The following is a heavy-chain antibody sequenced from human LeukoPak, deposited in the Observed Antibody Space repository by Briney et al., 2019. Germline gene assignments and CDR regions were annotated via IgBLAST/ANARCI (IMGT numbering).Heavy chain of an antibody. CDR3: ARDRKVEPLPDK. Sequence: GGSLRLSCTASGFTFSSYTMNWVRQAPGKGLEWVASVSSTSFHIYYADSVKGRFTISRDNAKNSLYLQLNSLRAEDTAVYYCARDRKVEPLPDKWGQGILVTVSS. CDR1: GFTFSSYT. J-gene: IGHJ4*02. D-gene: IGHD1-26*01. CDR2: VSSTSFHI. V-gene: IGHV3-21*01.